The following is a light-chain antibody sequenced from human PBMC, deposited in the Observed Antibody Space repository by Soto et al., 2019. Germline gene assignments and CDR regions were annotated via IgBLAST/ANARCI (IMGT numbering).Light chain of an antibody. Sequence: DIQMTQSPSSLSASVGDRVTITCRASQSISSYLNWYQQKPGKAPKLLIYAASSLQSGVPSRFSGSGSGTDFTLTISSLQPEDFATYYCQQRNDGLTFGGGTKVEIK. V-gene: IGKV1-39*01. CDR3: QQRNDGLT. J-gene: IGKJ4*01. CDR2: AAS. CDR1: QSISSY.